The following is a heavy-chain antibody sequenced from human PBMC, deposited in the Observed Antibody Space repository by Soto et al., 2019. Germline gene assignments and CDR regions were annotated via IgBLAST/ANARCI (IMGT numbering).Heavy chain of an antibody. CDR2: IYSGGST. J-gene: IGHJ4*02. Sequence: GGSLRLSCAASGFSFSGYRMSWVRQAPGKGLEWVSVIYSGGSTYYADSVKGRFIISRDDSKNTLFLQMNSLRAEDTAVYYCATAKLLLPWLFDYWGQGTLVTVSS. V-gene: IGHV3-66*01. CDR3: ATAKLLLPWLFDY. D-gene: IGHD2-15*01. CDR1: GFSFSGYR.